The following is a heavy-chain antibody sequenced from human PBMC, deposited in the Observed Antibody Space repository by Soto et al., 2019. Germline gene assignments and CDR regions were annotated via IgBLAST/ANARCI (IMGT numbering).Heavy chain of an antibody. Sequence: QITLKESGPTLVKPTQTLTLTCTFSGFSLSTSGVDVGWIRQPPGKALEWLALIYWDDDKRYSPSLKSRLTITKDTSKNQVVLTMTNMDPVDTATYYCAHRPPLYCGGACLENWGQGTLVTVSS. CDR3: AHRPPLYCGGACLEN. CDR2: IYWDDDK. V-gene: IGHV2-5*02. CDR1: GFSLSTSGVD. J-gene: IGHJ4*02. D-gene: IGHD2-21*02.